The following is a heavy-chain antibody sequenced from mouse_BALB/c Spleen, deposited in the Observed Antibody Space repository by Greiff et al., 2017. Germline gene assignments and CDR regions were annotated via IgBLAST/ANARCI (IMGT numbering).Heavy chain of an antibody. CDR2: ISSGSSTI. CDR1: GFTFSSFG. D-gene: IGHD2-4*01. V-gene: IGHV5-17*02. J-gene: IGHJ3*01. Sequence: DVMLVESGGGLVQPGGSRKLSCAASGFTFSSFGMHWVRQAPEKGLEWVAYISSGSSTIYYADTVKGRFTISRDNPKNTLFLQMTSLRSEDTAMYYCARSLDYDVTWFAYWGQGTLVTVSA. CDR3: ARSLDYDVTWFAY.